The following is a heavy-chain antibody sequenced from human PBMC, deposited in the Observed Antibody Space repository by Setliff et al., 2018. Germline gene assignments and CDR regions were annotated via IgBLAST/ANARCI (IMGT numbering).Heavy chain of an antibody. CDR2: FDPEDGET. V-gene: IGHV1-24*01. CDR3: ATPRSGIIDAFDI. CDR1: GYTLTELS. Sequence: ASVKVSCKVSGYTLTELSMHWVRQAPGKGLEWMGGFDPEDGETIYAQKFQGRVTVTEDTSTDTAYMELSSLRSEDTAVYYCATPRSGIIDAFDIWGQGTMVTVSS. J-gene: IGHJ3*02.